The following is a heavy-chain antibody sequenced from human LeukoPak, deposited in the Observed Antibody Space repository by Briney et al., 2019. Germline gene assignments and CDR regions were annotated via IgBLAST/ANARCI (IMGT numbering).Heavy chain of an antibody. CDR2: ISSSGSTI. Sequence: GGSLRLSCAASGFTFSDYYMSWIRQAPGKGLEWVSYISSSGSTIYYADSVKGRFTISRDNAKNSLYLQMNSLRAEDTAVYYCARDQRDEMATISAFDYWGQGTLVTVSS. CDR1: GFTFSDYY. J-gene: IGHJ4*02. CDR3: ARDQRDEMATISAFDY. D-gene: IGHD5-24*01. V-gene: IGHV3-11*04.